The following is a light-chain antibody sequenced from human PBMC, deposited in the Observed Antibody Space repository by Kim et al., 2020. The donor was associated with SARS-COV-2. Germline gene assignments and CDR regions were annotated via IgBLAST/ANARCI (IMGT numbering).Light chain of an antibody. CDR1: QSISNY. CDR2: AAS. Sequence: DIQMTQSPSSLSASVGDRVTITCRASQSISNYLNWYQQKPGTGPKLLIYAASSLQSGVPSRFSDSGSETEFTLSISSLQPEDFATYYCQQSYSTLWTFGQGTKVDIK. CDR3: QQSYSTLWT. V-gene: IGKV1-39*01. J-gene: IGKJ1*01.